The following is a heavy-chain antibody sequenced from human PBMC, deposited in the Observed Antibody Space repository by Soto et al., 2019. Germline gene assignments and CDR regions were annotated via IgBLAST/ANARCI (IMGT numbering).Heavy chain of an antibody. V-gene: IGHV4-30-2*01. CDR3: ARSTVTSLTVGYGMDV. CDR1: GGSISSGGYS. J-gene: IGHJ6*02. CDR2: IYHSGST. D-gene: IGHD4-17*01. Sequence: QLQLQESGSGLVKPSQTLSLTCAVSGGSISSGGYSWSWIRQPPGKVLEWIGYIYHSGSTYYNPSLRSRVTISVDRSKNQFSLKLSSVTAADTAVYYCARSTVTSLTVGYGMDVWGQGTTVTVSS.